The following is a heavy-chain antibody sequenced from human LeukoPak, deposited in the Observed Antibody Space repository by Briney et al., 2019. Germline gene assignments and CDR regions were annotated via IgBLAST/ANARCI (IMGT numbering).Heavy chain of an antibody. CDR1: GFTFSDYI. V-gene: IGHV3-72*01. CDR3: SRDGGEGGNSAFDI. Sequence: GGSLRLSCAASGFTFSDYILDWVRQAPGRGLEWVGRIRRGANSYTTEYAASVTGRFTISRDDSRNSLYLHMNSLKTEDTGVYHCSRDGGEGGNSAFDIWGQGTMVTVSA. CDR2: IRRGANSYTT. J-gene: IGHJ3*02. D-gene: IGHD3-16*01.